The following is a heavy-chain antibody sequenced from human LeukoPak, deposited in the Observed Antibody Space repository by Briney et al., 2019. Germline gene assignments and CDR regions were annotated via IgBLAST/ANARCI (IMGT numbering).Heavy chain of an antibody. D-gene: IGHD6-13*01. CDR1: GFTFSSYA. V-gene: IGHV3-30-3*01. CDR2: ISYDGSNK. Sequence: GRSLRLSCAASGFTFSSYAMHWVRQAPGKGLEWVAVISYDGSNKYYADSVKGRFTISRDNSKNTLYLQMTSLRSEDTAVYYCARAVIAAAATFDYWGQGTLVTVSS. CDR3: ARAVIAAAATFDY. J-gene: IGHJ4*02.